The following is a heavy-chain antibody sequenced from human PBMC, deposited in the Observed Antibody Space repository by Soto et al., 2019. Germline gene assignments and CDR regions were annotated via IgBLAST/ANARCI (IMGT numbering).Heavy chain of an antibody. V-gene: IGHV3-30*18. D-gene: IGHD3-22*01. CDR3: AKDNRYYYDSSGYSDY. J-gene: IGHJ4*02. CDR2: ISYDGSNK. Sequence: GGSLRLSCAASGFTFSSYGMHWVRQAPGKGLEWVAVISYDGSNKYYADSVKGRFTISRDNSKNTLYLQMNSLRAEDTAVYYCAKDNRYYYDSSGYSDYWGQGTLVTVSS. CDR1: GFTFSSYG.